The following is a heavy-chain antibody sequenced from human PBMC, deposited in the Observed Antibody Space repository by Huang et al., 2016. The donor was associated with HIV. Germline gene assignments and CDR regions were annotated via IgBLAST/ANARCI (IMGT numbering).Heavy chain of an antibody. Sequence: QLQLQESGPGLVKPSETLSLTCTVSGGSIRSDNYYWGWIRQPPGKGLEWIGRIVYRGSTDYNPALKRRVTITVDTSKNHFSLRMRSVTAADTAVYHCARLPGSITMIRGVITDPYWGQGTLVTVSS. J-gene: IGHJ4*02. CDR3: ARLPGSITMIRGVITDPY. D-gene: IGHD3-10*01. CDR1: GGSIRSDNYY. V-gene: IGHV4-39*02. CDR2: IVYRGST.